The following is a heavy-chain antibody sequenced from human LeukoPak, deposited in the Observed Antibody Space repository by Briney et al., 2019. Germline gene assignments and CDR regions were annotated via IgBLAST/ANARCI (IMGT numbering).Heavy chain of an antibody. D-gene: IGHD2-8*01. J-gene: IGHJ6*02. CDR1: GFILNDYG. Sequence: HPGGSLRLSCAASGFILNDYGMHWVRQAPGKGLEWVADIWFDKNQHFADSVKGRFAISRHNSKNTVYLQINSLRAEDTAVYYCARDRHCVNGVCHSPPGMDVWDQGTTVTVSS. CDR3: ARDRHCVNGVCHSPPGMDV. V-gene: IGHV3-33*01. CDR2: IWFDKNQ.